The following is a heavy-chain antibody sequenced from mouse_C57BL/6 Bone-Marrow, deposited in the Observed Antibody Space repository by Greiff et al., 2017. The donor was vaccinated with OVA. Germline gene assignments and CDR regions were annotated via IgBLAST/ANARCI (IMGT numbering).Heavy chain of an antibody. CDR3: ARTSTMVTTRDY. D-gene: IGHD2-2*01. CDR2: IDPSDSYT. Sequence: VQLQQPGAELVRPGTSVKLSCKASGYTFTSYWMHWVKQRPGQGLEWIGVIDPSDSYTNYNQKFKGKATLTVDTSSSTAYMQLSSLTSEDSAVYYCARTSTMVTTRDYWGQGTTLTVSS. CDR1: GYTFTSYW. V-gene: IGHV1-59*01. J-gene: IGHJ2*01.